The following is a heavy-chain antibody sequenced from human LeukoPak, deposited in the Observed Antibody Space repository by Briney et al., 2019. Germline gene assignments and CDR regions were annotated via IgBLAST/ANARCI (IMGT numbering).Heavy chain of an antibody. CDR2: ISGNGGGT. J-gene: IGHJ3*02. CDR1: GFTFSTYA. D-gene: IGHD5/OR15-5a*01. CDR3: AKGGSVTAPNDAFGI. V-gene: IGHV3-23*01. Sequence: PGGSLRLSCAASGFTFSTYAMIWVRQAPGKGLEWVSVISGNGGGTYFADSVKGRFTISRDNSKNTLCLQMNSLRAEDTAIYYCAKGGSVTAPNDAFGIWGQGTMVTVSS.